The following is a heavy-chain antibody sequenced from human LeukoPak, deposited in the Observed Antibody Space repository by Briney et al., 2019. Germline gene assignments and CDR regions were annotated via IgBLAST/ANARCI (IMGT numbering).Heavy chain of an antibody. J-gene: IGHJ3*02. D-gene: IGHD3-22*01. CDR2: IYWDDDK. Sequence: SGPTRVNPTQTLTLPCTFSGFSFSTSVVGVGWIRQLPGQALEWLALIYWDDDKRYSPSLQRRLSITKDTSKNQVVLTMTNMDTVDTATYYCAHSPLATLPYDSSGLRYAFDIWGQGTMVTVSS. CDR1: GFSFSTSVVG. CDR3: AHSPLATLPYDSSGLRYAFDI. V-gene: IGHV2-5*02.